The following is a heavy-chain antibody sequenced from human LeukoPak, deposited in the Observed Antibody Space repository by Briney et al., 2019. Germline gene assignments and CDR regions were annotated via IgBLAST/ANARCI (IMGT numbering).Heavy chain of an antibody. CDR1: GFTFSSYG. CDR2: IWYDGSNK. V-gene: IGHV3-33*01. Sequence: PGRSLRLSCAASGFTFSSYGMHWVRQAPSKGLEWVAVIWYDGSNKYYADSVKGRFTISRDNSKNTLYLQMNSLRAEDTAVYYCARAFPRITMVRGVITPPYFDYWGQGTLVTVSS. CDR3: ARAFPRITMVRGVITPPYFDY. J-gene: IGHJ4*02. D-gene: IGHD3-10*01.